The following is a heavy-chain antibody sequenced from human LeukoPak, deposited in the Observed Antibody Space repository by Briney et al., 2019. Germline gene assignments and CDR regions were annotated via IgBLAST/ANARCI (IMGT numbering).Heavy chain of an antibody. CDR2: ISGSGGST. Sequence: GGSLRLSCAASGFTFSSYAMSWVRQAPGKGLEWVSAISGSGGSTYYADSVRGRFTISRDNAKNSLYLQMNSLRAEDTAVYFSAKSTRAVMAMMDVWGKGTTVTVSS. CDR3: AKSTRAVMAMMDV. D-gene: IGHD3-16*01. J-gene: IGHJ6*04. CDR1: GFTFSSYA. V-gene: IGHV3-23*01.